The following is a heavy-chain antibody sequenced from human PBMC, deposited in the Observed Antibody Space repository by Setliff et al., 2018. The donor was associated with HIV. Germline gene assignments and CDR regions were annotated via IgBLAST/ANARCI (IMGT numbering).Heavy chain of an antibody. CDR2: ISYSGST. CDR3: ARVGPRRDGYNFYLIDY. V-gene: IGHV4-34*01. J-gene: IGHJ4*02. Sequence: PSETLSLTCAVFGGSFSDFYWSWIRQPPGKGLEWIGEISYSGSTVYNPSLKSRVTMSVDASKNLVSLNLNSVTAADTAIYYCARVGPRRDGYNFYLIDYWGQGTLVTVSS. CDR1: GGSFSDFY. D-gene: IGHD5-12*01.